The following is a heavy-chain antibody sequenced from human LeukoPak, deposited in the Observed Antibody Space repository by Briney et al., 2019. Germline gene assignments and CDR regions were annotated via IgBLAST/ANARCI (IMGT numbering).Heavy chain of an antibody. V-gene: IGHV3-15*07. CDR3: TTGNWGPY. D-gene: IGHD7-27*01. CDR2: IKRKTDAGTT. J-gene: IGHJ4*02. CDR1: GFTFSNAW. Sequence: GGSLRLSCAASGFTFSNAWMNWVRQAPGKGLEWVGRIKRKTDAGTTDYATPVKGRFTISRDDSKNTLYLQMDSLKTEDTAVYYCTTGNWGPYWGQGTLVTVSS.